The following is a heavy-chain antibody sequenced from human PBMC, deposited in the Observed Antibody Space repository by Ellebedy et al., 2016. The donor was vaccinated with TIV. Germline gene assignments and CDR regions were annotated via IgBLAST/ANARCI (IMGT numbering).Heavy chain of an antibody. CDR1: GYTFTSYG. Sequence: AASVKVSCKASGYTFTSYGISWVRQAPGQGLEWMGWISAYNGDTNHAQKFPGRVTMTTDTSTSTAYMELRSLRSDDTAVYYCARGPLWTRTGDYWGQGTLVTVSS. V-gene: IGHV1-18*04. CDR3: ARGPLWTRTGDY. CDR2: ISAYNGDT. J-gene: IGHJ4*02. D-gene: IGHD3-16*01.